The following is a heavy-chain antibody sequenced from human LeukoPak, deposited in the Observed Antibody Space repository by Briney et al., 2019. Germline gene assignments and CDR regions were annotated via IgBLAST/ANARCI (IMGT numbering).Heavy chain of an antibody. CDR2: ISSSGSTI. V-gene: IGHV3-48*03. Sequence: PGGSLRLSCAASGFTFSSYEMNWARQAPGKGLEWVSYISSSGSTIYYANSVKGRFTISRDNAKNSLYLQMNSLRAEDTAVYYCARDGSGSGNYYNVAGFDYWGQGTLVTVSS. CDR1: GFTFSSYE. CDR3: ARDGSGSGNYYNVAGFDY. D-gene: IGHD3-10*01. J-gene: IGHJ4*02.